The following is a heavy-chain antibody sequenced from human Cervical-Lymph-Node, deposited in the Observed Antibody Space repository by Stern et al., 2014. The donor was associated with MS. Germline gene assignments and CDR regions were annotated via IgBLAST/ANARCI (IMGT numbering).Heavy chain of an antibody. J-gene: IGHJ4*02. CDR3: AKESTVTTVDYYFDY. CDR2: ISYDGSNK. D-gene: IGHD4-17*01. V-gene: IGHV3-30*18. Sequence: VQLVESGGGVVQPGRSLRLSCAASGFTFSSYGMHWVRQAPGKGLEWVAVISYDGSNKYYADSVKGRFTISRDNSKNTLYLQMNSLRAEDTALYYCAKESTVTTVDYYFDYWGQGTLVTVSS. CDR1: GFTFSSYG.